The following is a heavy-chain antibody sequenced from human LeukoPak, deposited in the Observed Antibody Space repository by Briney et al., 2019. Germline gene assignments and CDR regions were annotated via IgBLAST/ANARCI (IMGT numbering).Heavy chain of an antibody. Sequence: SETLSLTCTVSGASINDYYWTWIRQPPGKGLEWIGYIFYTGNSNTNPSLQSRVSMSVDTSKSQFSLWLRSVTAADTAVYYCARGSGSRANDYYYYYGLDVWGQGTTVTVSS. CDR3: ARGSGSRANDYYYYYGLDV. J-gene: IGHJ6*02. CDR2: IFYTGNS. V-gene: IGHV4-59*01. D-gene: IGHD3-10*01. CDR1: GASINDYY.